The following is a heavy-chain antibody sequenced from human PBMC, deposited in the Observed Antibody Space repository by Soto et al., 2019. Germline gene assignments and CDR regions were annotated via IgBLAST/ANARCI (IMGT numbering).Heavy chain of an antibody. J-gene: IGHJ6*01. CDR2: IYTSGST. V-gene: IGHV4-4*07. CDR1: GGSISSYY. Sequence: SETLSLTCTVSGGSISSYYWSWIRQPAGKGLEWIGRIYTSGSTNYNPSLKSRVTMSVDTSKNQFSLKLSSVTAADTAVYSCARDNTLLWFGEFEGPTQKYYYYYGMDVWGQGTTVTVS. CDR3: ARDNTLLWFGEFEGPTQKYYYYYGMDV. D-gene: IGHD3-10*01.